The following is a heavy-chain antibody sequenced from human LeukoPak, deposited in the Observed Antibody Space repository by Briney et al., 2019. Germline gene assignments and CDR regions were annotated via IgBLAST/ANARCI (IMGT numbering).Heavy chain of an antibody. CDR1: GFTFSAYW. D-gene: IGHD5/OR15-5a*01. V-gene: IGHV3-74*01. J-gene: IGHJ4*02. CDR3: ARDSPITGTYLWFFDY. CDR2: INGDGSST. Sequence: PGGSLRLSCAASGFTFSAYWMHWVRQLPGKGLVWVSRINGDGSSTNYADSVKGRFTISRDNAKNTLYQQMNSLRAEDTAIYYCARDSPITGTYLWFFDYWGQGALVTVSS.